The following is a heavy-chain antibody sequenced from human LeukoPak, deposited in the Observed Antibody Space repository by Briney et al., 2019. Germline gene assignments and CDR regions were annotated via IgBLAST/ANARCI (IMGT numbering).Heavy chain of an antibody. D-gene: IGHD4-17*01. CDR1: GFTFSSYG. Sequence: GGSLRLSCAASGFTFSSYGMNWVRQAPGKGLEWVSYISSSGSTIYYADSVKGRFTISRDNSQNTLYLQMNSLRPEDTAVYYCAKGGASVTRYVDYWGQGTLVTVSS. J-gene: IGHJ4*02. CDR3: AKGGASVTRYVDY. CDR2: ISSSGSTI. V-gene: IGHV3-48*03.